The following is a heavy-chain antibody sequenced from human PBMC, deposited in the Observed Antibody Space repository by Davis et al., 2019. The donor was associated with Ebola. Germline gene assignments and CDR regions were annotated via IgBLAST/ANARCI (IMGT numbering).Heavy chain of an antibody. CDR1: GFTFSSYA. Sequence: PGGSLRLSCAASGFTFSSYAMSWVRQAPGKGLEWVSYISSSSSTIYYADSVKGRFTISRDNAKNSLYLQMNSLRDEDTAVYYCARTDDFWSGALNYYYYYGMDVWGQGTTVTVSS. CDR3: ARTDDFWSGALNYYYYYGMDV. D-gene: IGHD3-3*01. V-gene: IGHV3-48*02. J-gene: IGHJ6*02. CDR2: ISSSSSTI.